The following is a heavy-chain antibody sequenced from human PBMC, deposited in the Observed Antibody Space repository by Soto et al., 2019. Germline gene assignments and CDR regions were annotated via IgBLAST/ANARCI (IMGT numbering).Heavy chain of an antibody. CDR2: IYYSGST. D-gene: IGHD2-2*01. CDR1: GGSISSSSYY. V-gene: IGHV4-39*07. CDR3: AREDSDIRVVVPARINWVY. Sequence: SETLSLTCTVSGGSISSSSYYWGWIRQPPGKGLEWIGSIYYSGSTYYNPSLKSRVTILEDTSKNQFSLKLNSVTAADTAVYYCAREDSDIRVVVPARINWVYWGQGTLVTVSS. J-gene: IGHJ4*02.